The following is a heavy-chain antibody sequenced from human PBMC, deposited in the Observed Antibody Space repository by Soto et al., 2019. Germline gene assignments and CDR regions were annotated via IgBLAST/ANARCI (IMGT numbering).Heavy chain of an antibody. Sequence: QVQLVESGGGVVQPRRSLRLSCAASGFSFSSYGMHWVRQAPGKGLEWVAGLSYDGSNKYYADSVQGRFTISRDNPKNTLYLQMNSLRVEDAAVYYCAKEYLGYFDYWGQGSLVTVSS. CDR1: GFSFSSYG. D-gene: IGHD3-16*01. CDR2: LSYDGSNK. V-gene: IGHV3-30*18. J-gene: IGHJ4*02. CDR3: AKEYLGYFDY.